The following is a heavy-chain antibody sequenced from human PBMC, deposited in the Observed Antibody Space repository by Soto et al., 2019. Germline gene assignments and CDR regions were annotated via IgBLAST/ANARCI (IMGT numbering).Heavy chain of an antibody. Sequence: QALSITCDISGDSVSSNSAALNWIRQSPSRVLEWLGRTYYLSKWYNDYAVSVKSRIAINPDTSKTLFSLQLNFVTPEDRAVFYCERDLSSWYVQGYYYYGMDVWGKGTRVTGFS. CDR2: TYYLSKWYN. V-gene: IGHV6-1*01. J-gene: IGHJ6*04. CDR1: GDSVSSNSAA. D-gene: IGHD6-13*01. CDR3: ERDLSSWYVQGYYYYGMDV.